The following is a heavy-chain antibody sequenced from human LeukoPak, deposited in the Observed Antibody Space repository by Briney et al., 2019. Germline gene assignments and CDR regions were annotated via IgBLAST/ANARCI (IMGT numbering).Heavy chain of an antibody. CDR1: GFTFSSYA. J-gene: IGHJ6*02. V-gene: IGHV3-23*01. CDR2: ISGSGGST. Sequence: GGSLRLSCAASGFTFSSYAMSWVRQAPGKGLEWVSAISGSGGSTYYADSVKGRFTISRDNSKNALYLQMNSLRAEDTAVYYCAKGSNYDYYYYGMDVWGQGTTVTVSS. D-gene: IGHD4-4*01. CDR3: AKGSNYDYYYYGMDV.